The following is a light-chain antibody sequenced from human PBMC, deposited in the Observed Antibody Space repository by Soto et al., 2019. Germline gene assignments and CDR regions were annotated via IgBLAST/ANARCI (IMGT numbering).Light chain of an antibody. J-gene: IGKJ1*01. CDR3: QQSYSFWT. Sequence: DIQMTQSPSSLSASVGDRVTITCRASQSISRYLNWYQHKPGKAPNLLIYAASSLQSGVPSRFSGSGSGTDFTLTISGLQPEDVATYYCQQSYSFWTFGQGPKVDIK. CDR1: QSISRY. V-gene: IGKV1-39*01. CDR2: AAS.